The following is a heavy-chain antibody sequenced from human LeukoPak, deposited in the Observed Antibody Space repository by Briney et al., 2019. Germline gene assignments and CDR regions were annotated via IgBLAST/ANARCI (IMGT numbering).Heavy chain of an antibody. CDR2: INWNGGST. CDR3: AKVGSHFGDY. J-gene: IGHJ4*02. Sequence: AGGSLRLSCAASGFTFDDYGMSWVRQAPGKGLEWVSGINWNGGSTGYADSVKGRFTISRDNSKNTLYLQMNSLRPEDTAVYYCAKVGSHFGDYWGQGTLVIVTS. V-gene: IGHV3-20*04. CDR1: GFTFDDYG. D-gene: IGHD3-10*01.